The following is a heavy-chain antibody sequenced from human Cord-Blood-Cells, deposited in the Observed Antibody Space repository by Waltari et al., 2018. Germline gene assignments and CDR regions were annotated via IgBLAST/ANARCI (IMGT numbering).Heavy chain of an antibody. D-gene: IGHD6-13*01. CDR1: GFTVSSNY. V-gene: IGHV3-53*04. J-gene: IGHJ3*02. Sequence: EVQLVESGGGLVQPGGSLRLSCAASGFTVSSNYMSWVRQAPGKGLEWVSVIYSGGSTYYADSGKGRFTISRHNSKNTLYLQMNSLRAEDTAVYYCARDSKRIAAAGTDAFDIWGQGTMVTVSS. CDR2: IYSGGST. CDR3: ARDSKRIAAAGTDAFDI.